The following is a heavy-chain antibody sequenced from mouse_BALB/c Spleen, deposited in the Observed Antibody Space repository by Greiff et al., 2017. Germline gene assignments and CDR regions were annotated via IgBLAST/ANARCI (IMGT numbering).Heavy chain of an antibody. CDR3: ARRYDGNFHYWYLDV. CDR1: GFSLSTYGMG. Sequence: QVTLKESGPGILQPSQTLSLTCSFSGFSLSTYGMGVSWISQPSGMGLEWLAHIYWDDDNRYNPSLKSRLTVSKDTSSNQVFLKITSAATANTVTYYCARRYDGNFHYWYLDVWGAGTTVTVSS. V-gene: IGHV8-12*01. J-gene: IGHJ1*01. CDR2: IYWDDDN. D-gene: IGHD2-1*01.